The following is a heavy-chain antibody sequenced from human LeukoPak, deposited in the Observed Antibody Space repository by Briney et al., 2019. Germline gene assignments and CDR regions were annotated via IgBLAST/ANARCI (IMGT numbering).Heavy chain of an antibody. Sequence: SETLSLTCTVSGGSISSYYWSWIRQPPGKGLEWIGYIYYSGSTNYNPSLKSRVTISVDTSKNQVSLKLSSVTAADTAVYYCARGRSGSSRGLDYWGQGTLVTVSS. D-gene: IGHD1-26*01. CDR2: IYYSGST. V-gene: IGHV4-59*01. J-gene: IGHJ4*02. CDR1: GGSISSYY. CDR3: ARGRSGSSRGLDY.